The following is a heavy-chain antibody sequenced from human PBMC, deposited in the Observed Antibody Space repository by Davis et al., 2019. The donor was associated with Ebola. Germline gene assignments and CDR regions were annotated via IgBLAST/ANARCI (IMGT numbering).Heavy chain of an antibody. CDR1: GGSISTNYW. CDR3: AKADGDYYYYYGMDV. J-gene: IGHJ6*02. CDR2: IYHSEST. D-gene: IGHD4-17*01. Sequence: SETLSLTCAVSGGSISTNYWWSWVRQPPGKGLEWIGEIYHSESTNYNPSLKSRATISVDTSENHFSLRLRSVTTADTAVYYCAKADGDYYYYYGMDVWGQGTTVTVSS. V-gene: IGHV4-4*02.